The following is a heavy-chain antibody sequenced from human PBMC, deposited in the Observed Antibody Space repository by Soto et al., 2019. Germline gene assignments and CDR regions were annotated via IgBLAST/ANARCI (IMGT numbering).Heavy chain of an antibody. V-gene: IGHV3-15*01. D-gene: IGHD2-15*01. CDR1: GFTFSNAW. CDR3: TTGYCSGGSCYREYYFDY. Sequence: GGSLRLSCAASGFTFSNAWMSWVRQAPGKGLEWVGRIKSKTDGGTTDYAAPVKGRFTISRDDSKNTLYLQMNSLKTEDTAVYYCTTGYCSGGSCYREYYFDYWGQGTLVTVSS. CDR2: IKSKTDGGTT. J-gene: IGHJ4*02.